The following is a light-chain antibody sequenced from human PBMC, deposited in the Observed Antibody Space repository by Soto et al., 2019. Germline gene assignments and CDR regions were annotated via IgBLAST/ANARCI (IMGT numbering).Light chain of an antibody. Sequence: EVVMTSSPATVSVSPGEGVTLSCRASQTISNDLAWYQQKPGQAPRLLIYGASTRATGVPARFSGGGSGTEFTLTISSLQSEDFAFYYCQQNNKWPPVTFGGGTKVDIK. V-gene: IGKV3-15*01. CDR1: QTISND. CDR3: QQNNKWPPVT. J-gene: IGKJ4*01. CDR2: GAS.